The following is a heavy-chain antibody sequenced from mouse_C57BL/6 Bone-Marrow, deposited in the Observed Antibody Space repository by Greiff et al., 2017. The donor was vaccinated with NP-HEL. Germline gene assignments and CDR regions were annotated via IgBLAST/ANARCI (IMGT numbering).Heavy chain of an antibody. D-gene: IGHD1-1*01. V-gene: IGHV1-63*01. CDR2: IYPGGGYT. J-gene: IGHJ1*03. CDR3: AREIYYYGRYWYFDV. Sequence: QVQLQQSGAELVRPGTSVKMSCKASGYTFTNYWIGWAKQRPGHGLEWIGDIYPGGGYTNYNEKFKGKATLTADKSSSTAYMQFSSLTSEDSAIYYGAREIYYYGRYWYFDVWGTGTTVTVSS. CDR1: GYTFTNYW.